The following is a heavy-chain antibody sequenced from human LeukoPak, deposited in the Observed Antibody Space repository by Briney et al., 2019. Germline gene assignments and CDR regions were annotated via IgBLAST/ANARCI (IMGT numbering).Heavy chain of an antibody. CDR1: AFTFSHYP. J-gene: IGHJ3*02. Sequence: GGSLRLSCEASAFTFSHYPMDWVRQAPGKGLELVAIISDDGTNRYYADSVKGRFTISRDDSNNTVYLQMNSLRVDDMAIYFCARGKFFDIWGQGTMVTVSS. CDR2: ISDDGTNR. V-gene: IGHV3-30-3*01. CDR3: ARGKFFDI.